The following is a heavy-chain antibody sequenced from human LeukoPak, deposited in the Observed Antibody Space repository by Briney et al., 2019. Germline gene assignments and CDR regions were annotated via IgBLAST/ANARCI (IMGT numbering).Heavy chain of an antibody. Sequence: SETLSLTCTVSGGSISSGDYYWSWIRQPPGKGLEWIGYIYYSGSTNYNPSLKSRVTISVDTSKNQFSLKLSSVTAADTAVYYCASSPPGLSDFDYWGQGTLVTVSS. V-gene: IGHV4-61*08. D-gene: IGHD2-21*01. CDR3: ASSPPGLSDFDY. CDR1: GGSISSGDYY. J-gene: IGHJ4*02. CDR2: IYYSGST.